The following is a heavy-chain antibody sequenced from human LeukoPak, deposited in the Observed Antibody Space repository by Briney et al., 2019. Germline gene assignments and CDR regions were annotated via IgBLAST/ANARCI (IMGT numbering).Heavy chain of an antibody. Sequence: GGSLRLSCTASGFTFGDYAMSWVRQAPGKGLEWVSYISSSSSTIYYADSVRGRFTISRDNAKNSLYLQMSSLRAEDTAVYYCARGSKRSTTDYWGQGTLVTVSS. CDR1: GFTFGDYA. D-gene: IGHD2-2*01. J-gene: IGHJ4*02. V-gene: IGHV3-48*04. CDR2: ISSSSSTI. CDR3: ARGSKRSTTDY.